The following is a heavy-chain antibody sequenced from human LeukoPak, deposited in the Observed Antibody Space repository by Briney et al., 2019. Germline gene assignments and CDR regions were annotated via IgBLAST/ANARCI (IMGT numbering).Heavy chain of an antibody. CDR1: GGSISSYY. CDR3: ARVSYYYYGMDV. V-gene: IGHV4-59*12. J-gene: IGHJ6*02. Sequence: PSETLSLTCTVSGGSISSYYWSWIRQPPGKGLEWIGYIYYSGSTNYNPSLKSRATISVDTSKNQFSLKLSSVTAADTAVYYCARVSYYYYGMDVWGQGTTVTVSS. CDR2: IYYSGST.